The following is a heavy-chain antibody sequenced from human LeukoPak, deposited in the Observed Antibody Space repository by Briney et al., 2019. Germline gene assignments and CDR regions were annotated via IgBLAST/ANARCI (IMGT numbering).Heavy chain of an antibody. CDR2: IYYSGST. D-gene: IGHD4-17*01. CDR3: ARHRRADYGDKRDLTD. Sequence: SETLSLTCTVSGGSLSSSSYYCGRIRQPPGKGLEWLGSIYYSGSTYYNPSLQSRVTISVDTSKNQFPLKLSSVNAADTAVYYGARHRRADYGDKRDLTDWGQGTLVTVSS. J-gene: IGHJ4*02. V-gene: IGHV4-39*01. CDR1: GGSLSSSSYY.